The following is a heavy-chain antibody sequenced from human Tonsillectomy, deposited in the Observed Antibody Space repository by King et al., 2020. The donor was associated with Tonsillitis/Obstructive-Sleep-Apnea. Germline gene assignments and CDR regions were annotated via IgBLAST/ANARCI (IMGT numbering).Heavy chain of an antibody. CDR1: GFTVSSNY. CDR2: IYSGGST. V-gene: IGHV3-66*01. Sequence: VQLVESGGGLVQPGGSLRLSCAASGFTVSSNYMSWVRQAPGKGLEWVSVIYSGGSTYYADSVKGRFTISRDNSKNPLYLQMNSLRAEDTAVYYWARGASHYDFWSGYSYYFDYWGQGTLVTVSS. D-gene: IGHD3-3*01. J-gene: IGHJ4*02. CDR3: ARGASHYDFWSGYSYYFDY.